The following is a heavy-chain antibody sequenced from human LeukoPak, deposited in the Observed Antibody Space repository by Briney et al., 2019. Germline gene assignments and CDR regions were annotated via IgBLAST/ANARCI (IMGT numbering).Heavy chain of an antibody. Sequence: GGSLRLSCAASGFTFSSYAMSWVRQAPGKGLEWASAISGSGGSTYYADSVKGRFTISRDNSKNTLYLQMNSLRAEDTAVYYCAKGRGGSGSYSPFDYWGQGTLVTVSS. J-gene: IGHJ4*02. CDR1: GFTFSSYA. CDR3: AKGRGGSGSYSPFDY. V-gene: IGHV3-23*01. CDR2: ISGSGGST. D-gene: IGHD3-10*01.